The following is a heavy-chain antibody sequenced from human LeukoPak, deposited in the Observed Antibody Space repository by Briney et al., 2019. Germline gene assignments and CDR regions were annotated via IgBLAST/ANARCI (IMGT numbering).Heavy chain of an antibody. D-gene: IGHD1-26*01. V-gene: IGHV3-7*01. CDR2: IKRDGSEK. J-gene: IGHJ4*02. CDR1: GFTFSIYW. Sequence: GGSLRLSCAASGFTFSIYWMSWVRQAPGKGLEWVANIKRDGSEKHYVDSVKGRFTISRDNAKNSLYLQMNSLRAEDTAVYYCARDQESSGWGYWGQGTLVTVSS. CDR3: ARDQESSGWGY.